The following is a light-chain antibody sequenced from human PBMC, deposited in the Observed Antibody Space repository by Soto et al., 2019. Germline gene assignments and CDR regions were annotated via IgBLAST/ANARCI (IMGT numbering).Light chain of an antibody. CDR1: QSVSSY. J-gene: IGKJ4*01. V-gene: IGKV3-11*01. Sequence: EIVLTQSPATLSLSPGERATLSCRASQSVSSYLAWYQQKPGQAPRLLIYDASNRATAIPARFSGSWSGTDFTLTISSLEPEDFAVYYCQQRSNWPPLTFGGGTKVEIK. CDR2: DAS. CDR3: QQRSNWPPLT.